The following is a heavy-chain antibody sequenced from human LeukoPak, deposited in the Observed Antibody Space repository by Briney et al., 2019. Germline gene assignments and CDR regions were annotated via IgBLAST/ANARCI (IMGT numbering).Heavy chain of an antibody. J-gene: IGHJ5*02. CDR1: GDSMSSYY. V-gene: IGHV4-59*08. Sequence: PSETLSLTCTVSGDSMSSYYWSWIRQPPGKGLEWIGHIYYSGSTDYNPSLKSRLTISVDTSKNQFSLRLTSATAADTAVYYCARHWSHSVAQFGRSFWFDPWGQGTLVTVSS. D-gene: IGHD2-15*01. CDR3: ARHWSHSVAQFGRSFWFDP. CDR2: IYYSGST.